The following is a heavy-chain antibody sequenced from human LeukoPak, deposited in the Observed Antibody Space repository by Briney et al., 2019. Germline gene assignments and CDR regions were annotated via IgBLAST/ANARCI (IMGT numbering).Heavy chain of an antibody. CDR1: GGSFSDYY. CDR2: INHSGNT. D-gene: IGHD6-6*01. V-gene: IGHV4-34*01. Sequence: PSETLSLTCAVYGGSFSDYYWSWIRQPPGKELEWIGEINHSGNTNYNASLKSRVTISLDTSKNQFSLKVKSLTAADTAVYFCAITPRPKNIFDPWGQGTLVTVSS. J-gene: IGHJ5*02. CDR3: AITPRPKNIFDP.